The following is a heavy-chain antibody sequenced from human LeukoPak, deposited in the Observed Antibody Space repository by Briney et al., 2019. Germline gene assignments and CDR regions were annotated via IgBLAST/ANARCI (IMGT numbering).Heavy chain of an antibody. CDR3: AKEGGHGMIVRRIYYFDF. Sequence: GGSLRLSCAASGFTFSSYSMNWVRQAPGKGLEWVSSISSSSSYKYYADSVKGRFTISRDNAKNSLYLQMNSLRAEDTAVYYCAKEGGHGMIVRRIYYFDFWGQGTRVTVSS. D-gene: IGHD3-22*01. CDR2: ISSSSSYK. CDR1: GFTFSSYS. V-gene: IGHV3-21*01. J-gene: IGHJ4*02.